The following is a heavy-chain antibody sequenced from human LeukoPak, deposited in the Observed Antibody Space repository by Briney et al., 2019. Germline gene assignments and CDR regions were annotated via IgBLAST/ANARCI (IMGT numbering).Heavy chain of an antibody. CDR1: GFTFSNYD. CDR2: IGTAGDT. D-gene: IGHD3-10*01. V-gene: IGHV3-13*01. CDR3: ARGGWFGELLRPFDY. J-gene: IGHJ4*02. Sequence: GGSLRLSCAASGFTFSNYDMHWVRQATGKGLEWVSAIGTAGDTYYSGSVKGRFTISRENAKNSLYLQMNSLKAGDTAVYYCARGGWFGELLRPFDYWGQGTTVTVSS.